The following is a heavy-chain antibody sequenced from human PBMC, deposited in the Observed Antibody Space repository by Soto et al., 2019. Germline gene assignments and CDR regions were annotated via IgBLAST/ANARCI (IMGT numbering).Heavy chain of an antibody. V-gene: IGHV4-34*10. CDR1: GGSFSGYY. Sequence: SETLSLTCAVYGGSFSGYYWSWIRQPPGKGLEWIGEINHSGSTNYNPSLKSRVTMTRDTSTSTVYMELSSLRSEDTAVYYCARGYDYFDNWGQGTLVTVSS. D-gene: IGHD5-18*01. CDR2: INHSGST. J-gene: IGHJ4*02. CDR3: ARGYDYFDN.